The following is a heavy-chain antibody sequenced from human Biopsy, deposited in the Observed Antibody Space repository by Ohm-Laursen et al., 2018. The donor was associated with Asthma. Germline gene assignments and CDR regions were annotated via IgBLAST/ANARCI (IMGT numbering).Heavy chain of an antibody. J-gene: IGHJ3*01. CDR3: VKALGGGDGFDV. CDR2: ISTSGSSK. CDR1: GFTFSSYA. Sequence: SLRLSCSASGFTFSSYAMSWVRQTPDRGLEWVSGISTSGSSKYYADSVKGRFTLSRDNSKTTLSLQMNSLTEGDTAVYYCVKALGGGDGFDVWGLGTTVTVSS. V-gene: IGHV3-23*01.